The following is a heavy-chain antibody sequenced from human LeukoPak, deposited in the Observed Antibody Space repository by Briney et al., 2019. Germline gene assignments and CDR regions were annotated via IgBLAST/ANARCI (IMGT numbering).Heavy chain of an antibody. CDR2: INPNTGGR. D-gene: IGHD5-12*01. CDR1: GGSFSNSA. J-gene: IGHJ6*03. V-gene: IGHV1-2*02. CDR3: ARDEAKVATIYYYHMDL. Sequence: ASVKVSFKSSGGSFSNSAINWVRQAPGQGLEWVGWINPNTGGRNYAQKVQGRVTMTRDTSISTAYMELSRLRSDDTAVYYCARDEAKVATIYYYHMDLWGKGTTVTVSS.